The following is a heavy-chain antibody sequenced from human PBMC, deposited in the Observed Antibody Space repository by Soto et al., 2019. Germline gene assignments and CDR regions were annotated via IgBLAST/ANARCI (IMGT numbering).Heavy chain of an antibody. Sequence: QVQLVQSGAEVKKPGASVKVSCKASGYTFTSYALHWVRQAPGQSLEWMGWINAGNGNTKYSQKFQGRVTITRDTSASTAYMELSSLRSEDTAVYYCAREGIRFLEWLSPFDYWGQGTLVTVSS. CDR2: INAGNGNT. CDR3: AREGIRFLEWLSPFDY. CDR1: GYTFTSYA. D-gene: IGHD3-3*01. V-gene: IGHV1-3*01. J-gene: IGHJ4*02.